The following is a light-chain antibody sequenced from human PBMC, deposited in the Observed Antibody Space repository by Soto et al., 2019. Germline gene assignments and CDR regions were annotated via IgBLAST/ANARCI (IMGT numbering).Light chain of an antibody. V-gene: IGLV2-23*02. Sequence: HSVLTQPASVSGSPGQSITISCTGTSSDVGSYNHVSWYQQHPGKAPKFMIYEVSQRPSGVSNRFSGSKSGNTASLTISGLQADDEANYYCCSYAGDSTWVFGGGTKVTVL. CDR2: EVS. CDR1: SSDVGSYNH. CDR3: CSYAGDSTWV. J-gene: IGLJ3*02.